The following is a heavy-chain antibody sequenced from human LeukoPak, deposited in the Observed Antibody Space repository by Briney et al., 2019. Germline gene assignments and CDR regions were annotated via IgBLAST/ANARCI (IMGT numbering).Heavy chain of an antibody. CDR3: ATYRQVLLPFES. CDR2: IFPSGGEI. J-gene: IGHJ4*02. Sequence: GGSLRLSCAASGFTFSTFAMIWVRQPPGKGLEWVSSIFPSGGEIHYADSVRGRFTISRDNSKSTLSLQMNSLRAEDTAIYYCATYRQVLLPFESWGQGTLVTVSS. V-gene: IGHV3-23*01. CDR1: GFTFSTFA. D-gene: IGHD2-8*02.